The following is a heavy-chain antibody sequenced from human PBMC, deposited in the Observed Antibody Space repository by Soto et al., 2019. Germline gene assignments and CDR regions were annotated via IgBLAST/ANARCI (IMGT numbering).Heavy chain of an antibody. CDR2: INPSGGST. CDR1: GYTFTHYY. V-gene: IGHV1-46*01. Sequence: QVQLVQSGAEVKKPGASVKVSCKASGYTFTHYYIHWVRQAPGQGLEWMGMINPSGGSTDYAQKFQGRVSMTTDRYTTTVYMELSSLRSDDTAVYYCARPPFPGCINGVCYPCDHWGQGTLVTVSS. CDR3: ARPPFPGCINGVCYPCDH. D-gene: IGHD2-8*01. J-gene: IGHJ4*02.